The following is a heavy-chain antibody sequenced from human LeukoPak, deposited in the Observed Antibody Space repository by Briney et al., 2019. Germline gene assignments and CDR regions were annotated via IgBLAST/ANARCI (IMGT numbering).Heavy chain of an antibody. V-gene: IGHV5-51*01. CDR2: IYPGDSDT. J-gene: IGHJ4*02. CDR3: ATTPLALTGETFDY. Sequence: GESLKISCKGSGYSFTTNWIVWVRQMPGKGLEGMGVIYPGDSDTRYTPSFQGQVTISADKSVSTAYLQWSSLKASDTAMYYCATTPLALTGETFDYWGQGTLVTVSS. CDR1: GYSFTTNW. D-gene: IGHD3-3*02.